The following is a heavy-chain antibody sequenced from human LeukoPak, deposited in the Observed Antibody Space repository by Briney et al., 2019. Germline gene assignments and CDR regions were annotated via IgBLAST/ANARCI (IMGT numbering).Heavy chain of an antibody. CDR3: ARLDDGRDYGMDV. J-gene: IGHJ6*02. D-gene: IGHD1-1*01. Sequence: SETLSLTCTVSGGSIRSYYWSWIRQPPGKGLEWIGYTYSSGITNYNPSLKSRITISVDTSKNQFSLKLSSVTAADTAVYYCARLDDGRDYGMDVWGQGTTVTVSS. CDR1: GGSIRSYY. V-gene: IGHV4-59*08. CDR2: TYSSGIT.